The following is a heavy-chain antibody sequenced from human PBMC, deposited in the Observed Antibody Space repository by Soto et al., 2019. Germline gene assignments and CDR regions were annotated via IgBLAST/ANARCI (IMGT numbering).Heavy chain of an antibody. CDR1: GNTFTSYD. CDR3: ARGRASGGYYLLDY. CDR2: INPNSGNI. Sequence: ASVKVSCKAYGNTFTSYDINWVRQATGHGLEWMGWINPNSGNIGYAQKFQGRVTMTRDTAIRTAYMEVSRLRSDDTAVYYCARGRASGGYYLLDYWGQGTLVTVSS. J-gene: IGHJ4*02. D-gene: IGHD3-10*01. V-gene: IGHV1-8*01.